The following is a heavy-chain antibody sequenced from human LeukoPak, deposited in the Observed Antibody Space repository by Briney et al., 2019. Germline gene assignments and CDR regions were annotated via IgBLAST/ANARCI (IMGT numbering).Heavy chain of an antibody. Sequence: PETLSLTCTVSGGSFSTYYWSWIRQPPGKGLEWIGYIYYSGTTNYNPSLKSRVTISVDTSKNQFSLKLSSVTAADTAVYYCARQDYSNYYYYYGMDVWGQGTTVTVSS. D-gene: IGHD4-11*01. CDR3: ARQDYSNYYYYYGMDV. CDR1: GGSFSTYY. J-gene: IGHJ6*02. V-gene: IGHV4-59*08. CDR2: IYYSGTT.